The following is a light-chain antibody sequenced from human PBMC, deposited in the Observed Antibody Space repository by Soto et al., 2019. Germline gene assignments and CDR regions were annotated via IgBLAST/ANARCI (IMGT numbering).Light chain of an antibody. CDR1: QGISSY. Sequence: IQLTQSPSSLSASLGDRVTITCRASQGISSYLAWYQQKPGQAPKLLIYTASTWQSGVPSRFSGSGSGTDFTLTISSLQPEVFATYYCQQLNSYPPYTFGQGTKLEIK. J-gene: IGKJ2*01. CDR2: TAS. CDR3: QQLNSYPPYT. V-gene: IGKV1-9*01.